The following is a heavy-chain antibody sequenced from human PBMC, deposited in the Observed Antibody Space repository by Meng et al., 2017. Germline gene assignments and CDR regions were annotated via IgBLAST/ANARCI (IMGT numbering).Heavy chain of an antibody. CDR2: IFYTGTT. V-gene: IGHV4-59*11. CDR1: GASISGHY. CDR3: AGHWAAQFDF. Sequence: SETLSLTCTVSGASISGHYWSWIRQPPGRGLEWIGYIFYTGTTNYNPSLKSRVTMSVDTSRNQFSLKLTSMTTADTAVYFCAGHWAAQFDFWGQGALVTVSS. D-gene: IGHD7-27*01. J-gene: IGHJ4*02.